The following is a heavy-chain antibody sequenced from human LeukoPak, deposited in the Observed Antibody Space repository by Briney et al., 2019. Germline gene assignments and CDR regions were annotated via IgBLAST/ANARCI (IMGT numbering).Heavy chain of an antibody. CDR3: ARRGQRQKIAAAAC. J-gene: IGHJ4*02. D-gene: IGHD6-13*01. CDR1: GYTFTSYD. CDR2: MNPNSGNT. V-gene: IGHV1-8*01. Sequence: ASVTVSCKASGYTFTSYDINWVRQATGQGLEWMGWMNPNSGNTGYAQKFQGRVTMTRNTSISTAYMELSSLRSEDTAVYYCARRGQRQKIAAAACWGQGTLVTVSS.